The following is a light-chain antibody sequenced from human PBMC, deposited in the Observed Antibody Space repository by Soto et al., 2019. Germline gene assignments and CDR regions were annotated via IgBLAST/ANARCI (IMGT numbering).Light chain of an antibody. V-gene: IGKV3-11*01. J-gene: IGKJ1*01. CDR2: GAS. Sequence: EIVLTQSPATLSSFPGDRVTLSCRASQYINTRLAWYQHRPGQAPRLLIYGASSRATGIPDRFSGSGSGTDFTLTISSLQPEDFATYYCQQANSFPRTFGQGTKVDIK. CDR3: QQANSFPRT. CDR1: QYINTR.